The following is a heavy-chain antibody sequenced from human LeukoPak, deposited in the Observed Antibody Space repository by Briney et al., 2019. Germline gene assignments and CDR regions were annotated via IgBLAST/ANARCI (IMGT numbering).Heavy chain of an antibody. V-gene: IGHV1-18*01. CDR3: ARGKASSRGYYYYYMDV. CDR2: ISAYNGNT. Sequence: VASVKVSCKASGYTFTSYGISWVRQAPGQGLEWMGWISAYNGNTNYAQKLQGRVTMTTDTSTSTAYMELRSLRSDDTAVYYCARGKASSRGYYYYYMDVWGKGTTVSLSS. J-gene: IGHJ6*03. CDR1: GYTFTSYG.